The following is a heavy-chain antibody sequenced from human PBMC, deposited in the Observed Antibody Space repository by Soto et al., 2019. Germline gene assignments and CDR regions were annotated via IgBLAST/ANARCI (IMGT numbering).Heavy chain of an antibody. CDR2: IYYSGDT. Sequence: PSETLSLTCTVSGGSINNYYWGWIRQPPGKGLEWIGYIYYSGDTSYNPSLKSRVAISVDTSRNQFSLKLSSVTAADTAVYYCARGPPLYYFGSGSYYNKYDYWGPGTLVTVSS. D-gene: IGHD3-10*01. CDR3: ARGPPLYYFGSGSYYNKYDY. V-gene: IGHV4-59*01. CDR1: GGSINNYY. J-gene: IGHJ4*02.